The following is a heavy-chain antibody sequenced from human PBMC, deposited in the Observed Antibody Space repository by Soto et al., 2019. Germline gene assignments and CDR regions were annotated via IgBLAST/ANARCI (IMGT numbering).Heavy chain of an antibody. CDR1: GGSISSYY. D-gene: IGHD4-17*01. CDR3: ARDWADLPYGYGDYGSAFDI. J-gene: IGHJ3*02. CDR2: IYTSGST. V-gene: IGHV4-4*07. Sequence: SETLSLTCTVSGGSISSYYWSWIRQPAGKGLEWIGRIYTSGSTNYNPSLKSRVTMSVDTSKNQFSLKLSSVTAADTAVYYCARDWADLPYGYGDYGSAFDIWGQGTMVTVSS.